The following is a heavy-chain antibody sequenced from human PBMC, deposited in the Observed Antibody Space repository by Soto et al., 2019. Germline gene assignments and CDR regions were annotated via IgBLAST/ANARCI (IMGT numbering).Heavy chain of an antibody. CDR2: IWDDGTNK. J-gene: IGHJ4*02. V-gene: IGHV3-33*01. D-gene: IGHD2-2*01. Sequence: QVQLVEYEGGVVQTGRSLRLSCAASGFSFSTYGMHWVRQAPGKGLEWVAVIWDDGTNKYYADSVKGRFTISRDNSKNTLYLQRNSQRAEETAVYYCVRDLREDGCSSSSCFYFDYWGQGTLVTVSS. CDR1: GFSFSTYG. CDR3: VRDLREDGCSSSSCFYFDY.